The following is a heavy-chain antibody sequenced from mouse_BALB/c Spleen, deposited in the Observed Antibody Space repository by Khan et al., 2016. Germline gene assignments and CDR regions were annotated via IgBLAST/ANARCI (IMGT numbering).Heavy chain of an antibody. D-gene: IGHD4-1*01. V-gene: IGHV9-3-1*01. J-gene: IGHJ4*01. Sequence: QIQLVQSGPELKKPGETVKISCKASGYTFTNYGMNWVKQAPGKGLKWMGWINTYTGEPTYADDFKGRFAFSLETSDSTASLQINNLKNEDTDTYCCAKLELYYAMDYWGQGTSVTVSS. CDR2: INTYTGEP. CDR1: GYTFTNYG. CDR3: AKLELYYAMDY.